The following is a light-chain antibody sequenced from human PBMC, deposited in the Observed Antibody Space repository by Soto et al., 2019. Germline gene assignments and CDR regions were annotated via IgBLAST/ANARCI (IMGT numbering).Light chain of an antibody. CDR2: GAS. CDR3: QQSYKSPPT. V-gene: IGKV3-20*01. CDR1: QSVSSSY. J-gene: IGKJ1*01. Sequence: EIVLTQSPGTLSLSPGERATLSFRASQSVSSSYLAWYQQKPGQAPRLLIYGASSRATGIPDRFSGSGSGTDFTLTISSLQPEDFATYYCQQSYKSPPTFGPGTKVDI.